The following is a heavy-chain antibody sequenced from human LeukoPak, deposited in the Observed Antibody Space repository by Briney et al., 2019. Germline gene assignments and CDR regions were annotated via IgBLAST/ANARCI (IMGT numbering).Heavy chain of an antibody. CDR1: GFTFSSYE. CDR3: ARGPYSGGWYWVDY. Sequence: GGSLRLSCAASGFTFSSYEMNWVRQAPGKGLEWVSYISSSGSTIYYADSVKGRFTISRDNAKNSLYLQMNSLRAEDTAVYYCARGPYSGGWYWVDYWGQGTLVTVSS. CDR2: ISSSGSTI. V-gene: IGHV3-48*03. J-gene: IGHJ4*02. D-gene: IGHD6-19*01.